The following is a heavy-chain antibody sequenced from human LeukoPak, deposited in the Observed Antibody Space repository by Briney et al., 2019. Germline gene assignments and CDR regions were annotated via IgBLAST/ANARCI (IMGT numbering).Heavy chain of an antibody. Sequence: GASVKVSRKASGYTFTGYYMHWVRQAPGQGLEWMGWINPNSGGTNYARKFQGRVTMTRDTSISTAYMELSRLRSDDTAVYYCVRDARELLDYWGQGTLVTVSS. J-gene: IGHJ4*02. D-gene: IGHD1-26*01. V-gene: IGHV1-2*02. CDR2: INPNSGGT. CDR1: GYTFTGYY. CDR3: VRDARELLDY.